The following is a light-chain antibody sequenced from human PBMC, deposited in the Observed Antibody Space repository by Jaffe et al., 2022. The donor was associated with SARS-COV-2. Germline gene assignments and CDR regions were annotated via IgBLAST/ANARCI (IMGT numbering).Light chain of an antibody. CDR1: QSISSSY. J-gene: IGKJ5*01. CDR2: RAS. Sequence: EIVLTQSPGTLSLSPGDRATLSCGASQSISSSYLAWYQQKPGQAPRLLIFRASSRATGIPDRFSGSGSGTDFTLTISRLEPEDFAVYYCQQYDTSPITFGQGTRLEIK. V-gene: IGKV3-20*01. CDR3: QQYDTSPIT.